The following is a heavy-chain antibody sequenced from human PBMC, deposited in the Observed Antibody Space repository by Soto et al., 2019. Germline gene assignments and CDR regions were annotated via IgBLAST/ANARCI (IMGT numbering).Heavy chain of an antibody. V-gene: IGHV3-23*01. CDR2: ISGGGGNT. D-gene: IGHD6-19*01. Sequence: EVQLLESGGGLVQPGGSLSLSCAASGFTFSSYAMSWVRQTPGKGLAWVSGISGGGGNTYYADSVTGRFTISRDNSRNTLYLQMNSLRVADTAIYYFAKDRGAGGRFSGIAVAGIPSWGQGTLVTVSS. CDR1: GFTFSSYA. J-gene: IGHJ5*02. CDR3: AKDRGAGGRFSGIAVAGIPS.